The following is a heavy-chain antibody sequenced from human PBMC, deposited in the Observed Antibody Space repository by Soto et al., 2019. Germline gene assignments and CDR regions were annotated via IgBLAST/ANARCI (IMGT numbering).Heavy chain of an antibody. J-gene: IGHJ5*02. CDR1: GGAISSYY. V-gene: IGHV4-59*08. D-gene: IGHD2-2*01. Sequence: SXTQSLTCTVSGGAISSYYWSWIRQPPWKGLDWIGYIYYSGSTNYNPSLKSRVTISVDTSKNQFSLKLSSVTAADTAVYYCARRLGYCSSTSCYNWFDPWGQGTLVTVSS. CDR2: IYYSGST. CDR3: ARRLGYCSSTSCYNWFDP.